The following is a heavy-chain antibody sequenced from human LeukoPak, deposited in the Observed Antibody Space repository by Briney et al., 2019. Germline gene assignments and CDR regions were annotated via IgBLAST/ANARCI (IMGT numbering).Heavy chain of an antibody. J-gene: IGHJ4*02. CDR1: DYTFSSYA. CDR3: ARAGVNGYDFPVDY. D-gene: IGHD5-12*01. Sequence: GGSLRLSCAASDYTFSSYAKHWGLQAPGKRLQYVSAISSNGGSTYYANSVKGRFTISRDNSKNTLYLQMGSLRAEDMAVYYCARAGVNGYDFPVDYWGQGTLVTVSS. V-gene: IGHV3-64*01. CDR2: ISSNGGST.